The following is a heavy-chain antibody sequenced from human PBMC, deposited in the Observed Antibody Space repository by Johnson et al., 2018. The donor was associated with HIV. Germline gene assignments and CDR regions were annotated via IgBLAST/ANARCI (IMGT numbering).Heavy chain of an antibody. V-gene: IGHV3-33*06. CDR3: AKPAAAARDAFDI. D-gene: IGHD6-13*01. J-gene: IGHJ3*02. CDR1: GFTFSSFG. CDR2: IWYDGSNK. Sequence: VQLVESGGGVVQPGRSLRLSCAASGFTFSSFGMHWVRQAPGKGLAWVAVIWYDGSNKYFADSVKGRFTISRDNSKNTLYLQMSSLRAEDTAVYYCAKPAAAARDAFDIWGQGTMVTVSS.